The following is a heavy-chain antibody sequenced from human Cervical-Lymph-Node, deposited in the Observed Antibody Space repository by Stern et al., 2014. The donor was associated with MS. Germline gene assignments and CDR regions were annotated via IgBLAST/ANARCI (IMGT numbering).Heavy chain of an antibody. Sequence: QVQLVQSGAEVKKPGASVKISCKAPGYKFTNYYIHWMRQAPGQGPEWMGMINPSGDSTTYAQKFQGRVTMTRDTSTSTVYLELSRLRSEDAAVYYCASGRLGYWGQGTQVPVPS. V-gene: IGHV1-46*01. J-gene: IGHJ4*02. CDR1: GYKFTNYY. CDR3: ASGRLGY. CDR2: INPSGDST.